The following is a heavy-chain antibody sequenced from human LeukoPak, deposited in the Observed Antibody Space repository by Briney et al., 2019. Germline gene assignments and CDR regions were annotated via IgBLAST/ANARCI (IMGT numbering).Heavy chain of an antibody. V-gene: IGHV3-13*01. CDR1: GFSLSFYD. J-gene: IGHJ4*02. CDR3: VRARHSSGWPTLYLDY. D-gene: IGHD6-19*01. CDR2: IVIAGDT. Sequence: GGSLRLSCAASGFSLSFYDMHWVRQVTGKGLEWVSSIVIAGDTYYADSVKGRFTMSRESAKNSLYLQMNSLRAGDTAVYYCVRARHSSGWPTLYLDYWGQGTLVTVSS.